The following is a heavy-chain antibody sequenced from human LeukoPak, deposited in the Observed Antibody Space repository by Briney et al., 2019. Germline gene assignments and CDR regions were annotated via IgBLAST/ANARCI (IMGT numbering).Heavy chain of an antibody. D-gene: IGHD3-22*01. V-gene: IGHV4-34*01. Sequence: SETLSLTCAVCGGFLGGYYWSWIRQPPGKGLEWIGEINHSGSTNYNPSLKSRVTISVDTSKNQFSLKLRSVTAADTAVYYCAISLRAGTYDSSSYYRYYYYMDVWGKGTTVTVSS. CDR2: INHSGST. CDR3: AISLRAGTYDSSSYYRYYYYMDV. J-gene: IGHJ6*03. CDR1: GGFLGGYY.